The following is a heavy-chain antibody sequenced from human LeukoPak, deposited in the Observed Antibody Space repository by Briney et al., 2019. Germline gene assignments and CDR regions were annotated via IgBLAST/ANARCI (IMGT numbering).Heavy chain of an antibody. CDR1: GGSISSSSYY. J-gene: IGHJ4*02. D-gene: IGHD6-13*01. CDR3: ARPAAQALPDY. Sequence: SSETLSLTCTVSGGSISSSSYYWGWIRQPPGKGLEWIGSIYSSGSTYYNPSLKSRVTISVDTSKNQFSLNLSSVPASDTAVYYCARPAAQALPDYWGQGTLVTVSS. CDR2: IYSSGST. V-gene: IGHV4-39*01.